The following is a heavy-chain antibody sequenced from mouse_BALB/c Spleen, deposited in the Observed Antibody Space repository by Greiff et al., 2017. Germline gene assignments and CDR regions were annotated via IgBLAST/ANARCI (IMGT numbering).Heavy chain of an antibody. CDR1: GDSITSGY. CDR2: ISYSGST. D-gene: IGHD2-1*01. CDR3: ARYYGNYEGGAMDY. Sequence: EVKLQESGPSLVKPSQTLSLTCSVTGDSITSGYWNWIRKFPGNKLEYMGYISYSGSTYYNPSLKSRISITRDTSKNQYYLQLNSVTTEDTATYYCARYYGNYEGGAMDYWGQGTSVTVSS. J-gene: IGHJ4*01. V-gene: IGHV3-8*02.